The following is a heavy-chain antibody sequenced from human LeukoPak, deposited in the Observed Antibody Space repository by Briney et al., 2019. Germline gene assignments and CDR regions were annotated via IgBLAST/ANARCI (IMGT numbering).Heavy chain of an antibody. CDR2: KSFGGTET. CDR3: AKDWYSSSWCNWFDP. J-gene: IGHJ5*02. V-gene: IGHV3-30*18. Sequence: PGRALRLACAASGFTLSYYGMHWVRQATGKGLERVAMKSFGGTETYYGASVTGRFRISRDSSKNTVYLQINSLRAEDTAVYFCAKDWYSSSWCNWFDPWGQGTLVTVSS. CDR1: GFTLSYYG. D-gene: IGHD6-13*01.